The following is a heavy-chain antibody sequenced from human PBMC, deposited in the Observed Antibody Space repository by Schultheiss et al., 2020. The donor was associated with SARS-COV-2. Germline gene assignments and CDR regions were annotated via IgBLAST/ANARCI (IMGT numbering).Heavy chain of an antibody. Sequence: GGSLRLSCATSGFTFSTYAMHWVRQAPGKGLEWVANIKQDGSEKYYVDSVKGRFTIYRDNAKNSLFLQMNSLRAEDTAVYYCGRGMDVWGQGTTVTVSS. CDR1: GFTFSTYA. CDR2: IKQDGSEK. CDR3: GRGMDV. J-gene: IGHJ6*02. V-gene: IGHV3-7*03.